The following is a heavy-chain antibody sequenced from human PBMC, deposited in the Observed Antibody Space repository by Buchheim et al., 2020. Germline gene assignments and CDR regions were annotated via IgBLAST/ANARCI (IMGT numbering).Heavy chain of an antibody. J-gene: IGHJ6*02. Sequence: QVQLQEAGPGLVKPSETLSLICTVSGGSIRSSYWSWIRQTPGKGLEWIGYIYSSGGTNYNPSLKSRVTISVDTSTNHFSLRLSSVIAADTAVYYCARDRGLYGMDVWGQGTT. CDR1: GGSIRSSY. CDR2: IYSSGGT. CDR3: ARDRGLYGMDV. V-gene: IGHV4-59*01.